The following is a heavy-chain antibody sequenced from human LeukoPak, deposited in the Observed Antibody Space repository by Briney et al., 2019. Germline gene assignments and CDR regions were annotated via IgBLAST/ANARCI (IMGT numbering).Heavy chain of an antibody. D-gene: IGHD4-17*01. Sequence: GGSLRLSCAASGFTFSNYALSWVRQAPGEGLEWVSATSGSGSNTYYADSVKGRFTISRDNSKNTLYLQMSSLRAEDTAVYYCAKDMTAVTKSPDFDYWGQGTLVAVSS. CDR3: AKDMTAVTKSPDFDY. J-gene: IGHJ4*02. CDR2: TSGSGSNT. V-gene: IGHV3-23*01. CDR1: GFTFSNYA.